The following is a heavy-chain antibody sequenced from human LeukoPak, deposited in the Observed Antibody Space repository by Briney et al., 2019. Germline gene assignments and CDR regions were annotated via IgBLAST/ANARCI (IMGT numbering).Heavy chain of an antibody. CDR3: ARDPYGDYSFDY. V-gene: IGHV3-30-3*01. J-gene: IGHJ4*02. CDR1: GFTFSSYA. D-gene: IGHD4-17*01. Sequence: GRSLRLSCAASGFTFSSYAMHWVRQAPGKGLEWVAVISYDGSNKYYADSVKGRFTISRDNSKNTLYLQMNSLRAEDTAVYYCARDPYGDYSFDYWGQGTLVTVSS. CDR2: ISYDGSNK.